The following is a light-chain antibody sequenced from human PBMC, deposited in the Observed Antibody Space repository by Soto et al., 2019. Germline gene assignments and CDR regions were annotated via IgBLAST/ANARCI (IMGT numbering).Light chain of an antibody. J-gene: IGKJ4*01. CDR1: QSVSNSY. Sequence: ENVLMQSPGTLSLSPGEKATLSCRASQSVSNSYLAWYQQKPGQGPRLLIYGASYRATGIPDRFSGSGSGTDFTLTISRLEPEDSAVYYCQQYGSSPLTLGGGTKVDIK. CDR3: QQYGSSPLT. V-gene: IGKV3-20*01. CDR2: GAS.